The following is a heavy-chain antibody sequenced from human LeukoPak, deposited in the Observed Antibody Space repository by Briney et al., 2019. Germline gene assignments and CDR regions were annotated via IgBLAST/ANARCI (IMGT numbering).Heavy chain of an antibody. CDR1: GFTFSSYA. D-gene: IGHD2-2*01. Sequence: GRSLRLSCAASGFTFSSYAMHWVRQAPGKGLEWVAVISYDGSNKYYADSVKGRFTISRDNSKNTLYLQMNSLRAEDTAVYYCARAFDIVVVPAADYWGQGTLVTVSS. CDR2: ISYDGSNK. J-gene: IGHJ4*02. V-gene: IGHV3-30-3*01. CDR3: ARAFDIVVVPAADY.